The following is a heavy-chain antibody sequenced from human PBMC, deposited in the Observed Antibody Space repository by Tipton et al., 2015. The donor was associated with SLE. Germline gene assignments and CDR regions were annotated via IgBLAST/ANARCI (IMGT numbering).Heavy chain of an antibody. V-gene: IGHV4-61*02. CDR1: GGSISSGSYY. CDR2: IYTSGST. CDR3: ARDKGY. Sequence: TLSLTCTASGGSISSGSYYWSWIRQPAGKGLEWIGRIYTSGSTNYNPSLKSRVTISVDTSKNQFSLKLSSVTAADTAVYYCARDKGYWGQGTLVTVSS. J-gene: IGHJ4*02.